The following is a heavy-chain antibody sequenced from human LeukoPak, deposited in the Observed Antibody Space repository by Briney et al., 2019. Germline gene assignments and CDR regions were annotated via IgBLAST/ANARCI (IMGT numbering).Heavy chain of an antibody. CDR1: GFTFSSYG. D-gene: IGHD6-19*01. V-gene: IGHV3-30*18. Sequence: PGGSLRLSCAASGFTFSSYGMHWVRQAPGKGLEWVAVISYDGSNKYYADSVKGRFTISRDNSKNTLYLQMNSLRAEDTAVYYCAKGFSSGWYALDYWGQGTLVTVSS. J-gene: IGHJ4*02. CDR2: ISYDGSNK. CDR3: AKGFSSGWYALDY.